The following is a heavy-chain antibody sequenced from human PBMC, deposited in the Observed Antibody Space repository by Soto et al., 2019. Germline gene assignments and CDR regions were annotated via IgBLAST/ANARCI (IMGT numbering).Heavy chain of an antibody. Sequence: QVQLVQSGAEVKKPGSSVKVSCKASGGTFSSYAISWVRQAPGQGLEWMGGIIPISETTNYAQKFQGRVTITADESKSPAYMELSSLRSEDTAVYYCARSQGSSTSLEIYYYYYYGMDVWGQGTKVTVSS. J-gene: IGHJ6*02. CDR1: GGTFSSYA. CDR2: IIPISETT. V-gene: IGHV1-69*01. D-gene: IGHD2-2*01. CDR3: ARSQGSSTSLEIYYYYYYGMDV.